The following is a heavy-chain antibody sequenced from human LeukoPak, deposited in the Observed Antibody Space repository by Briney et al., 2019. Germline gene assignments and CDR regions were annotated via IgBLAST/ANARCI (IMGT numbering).Heavy chain of an antibody. CDR1: GGSFSGYY. D-gene: IGHD4-11*01. CDR3: ASSRNYLLLV. Sequence: PSETLSLTCAVYGGSFSGYYWNWIRQPPGKGLEWIGEINHSRSTNYNPSLKSRVTISVDTSKNQFSLKLSSVTAADTAVYYCASSRNYLLLVWGQGTLVTVSS. CDR2: INHSRST. J-gene: IGHJ4*02. V-gene: IGHV4-34*01.